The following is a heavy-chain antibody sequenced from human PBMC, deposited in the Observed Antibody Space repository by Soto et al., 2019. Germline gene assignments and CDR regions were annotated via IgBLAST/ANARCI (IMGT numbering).Heavy chain of an antibody. Sequence: ESGGGLVQPGESLRLSCVGSGFTFNSYWMGWVRQAPGKGPQWVANIGRDGSEKSYVDSLKGRFTISRDNARRSVHLQMNSLGVEDTAVYYCAAWPLSSWFDYWGRGILVTVSS. J-gene: IGHJ4*02. CDR1: GFTFNSYW. CDR3: AAWPLSSWFDY. CDR2: IGRDGSEK. D-gene: IGHD6-13*01. V-gene: IGHV3-7*05.